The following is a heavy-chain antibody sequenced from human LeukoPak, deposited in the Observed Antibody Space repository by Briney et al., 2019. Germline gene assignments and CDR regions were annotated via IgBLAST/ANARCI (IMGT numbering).Heavy chain of an antibody. V-gene: IGHV1-2*02. CDR1: GYTFTGYY. Sequence: ASVKVSCKASGYTFTGYYMHWVRQAPGQGLERMGWINPNSGGTNYAQKFQGRVTMTRDTSISTAYMELSRLRSDDTAVYYCARGSSSSWYSYYYYGMDVWGQGTTVTVSS. CDR2: INPNSGGT. D-gene: IGHD6-13*01. CDR3: ARGSSSSWYSYYYYGMDV. J-gene: IGHJ6*02.